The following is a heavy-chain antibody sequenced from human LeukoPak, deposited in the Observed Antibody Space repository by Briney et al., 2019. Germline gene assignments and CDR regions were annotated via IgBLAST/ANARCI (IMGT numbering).Heavy chain of an antibody. D-gene: IGHD4-17*01. CDR1: GYSISSGYY. Sequence: SETLSLTCAVSGYSISSGYYWGWIRQSPGKGLEWIGSIYHSGTTYYNPSLKSRVTISVDTSKNQFSLKLNSVTAADTAVYYCASLSRMNGYGDPRNPAPSFDYWGQGTLVTVSS. CDR3: ASLSRMNGYGDPRNPAPSFDY. V-gene: IGHV4-38-2*01. J-gene: IGHJ4*02. CDR2: IYHSGTT.